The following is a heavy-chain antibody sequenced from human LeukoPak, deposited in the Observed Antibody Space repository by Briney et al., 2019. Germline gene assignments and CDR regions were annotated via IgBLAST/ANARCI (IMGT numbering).Heavy chain of an antibody. D-gene: IGHD2-15*01. CDR2: ISGSGGST. Sequence: GGSLRLSCAASGFTFSSYAMSWVRQAPGKGLEWVSAISGSGGSTYYADSVKGRFTISRDNSKNTLYLQMNSLRAEDTAVYYCAKEGSPRYCSGGSCYPDYWGQGTLVTVSS. CDR3: AKEGSPRYCSGGSCYPDY. V-gene: IGHV3-23*01. CDR1: GFTFSSYA. J-gene: IGHJ4*02.